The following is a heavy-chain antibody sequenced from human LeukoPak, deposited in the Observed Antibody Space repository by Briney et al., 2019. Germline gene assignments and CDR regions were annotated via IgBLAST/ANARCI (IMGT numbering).Heavy chain of an antibody. CDR2: ITPNSGAT. D-gene: IGHD3-9*01. V-gene: IGHV1-2*02. CDR1: GYTFAGYY. CDR3: ARVYDILTGYYYFDY. J-gene: IGHJ4*02. Sequence: ASVKVSCKASGYTFAGYYIHWVRQAPGQGLEWMGWITPNSGATNYAQKFQGRVTMTRDTSISTAYMELSRLRSDDTAVYYCARVYDILTGYYYFDYWGQGTLVTVSS.